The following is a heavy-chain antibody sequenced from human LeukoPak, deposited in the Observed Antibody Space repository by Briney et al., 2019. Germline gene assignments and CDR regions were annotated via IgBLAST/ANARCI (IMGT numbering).Heavy chain of an antibody. J-gene: IGHJ6*03. CDR1: GFIFSNHA. CDR3: ARAGLIRYTVWLINYYMDV. V-gene: IGHV3-64*01. D-gene: IGHD3-9*01. CDR2: ISGNGGST. Sequence: GGSLRLSCAASGFIFSNHAMQWVRQAPGKGLEYVSGISGNGGSTYYANSVKGRFNISRDNSKNTLYLQMDSLRAEDMAVYYCARAGLIRYTVWLINYYMDVWGKGTTVTVSS.